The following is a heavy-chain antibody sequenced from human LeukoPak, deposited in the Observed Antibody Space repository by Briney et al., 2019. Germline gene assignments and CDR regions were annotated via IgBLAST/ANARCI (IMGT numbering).Heavy chain of an antibody. V-gene: IGHV3-23*01. CDR2: ISGSGGGT. CDR3: AKVVGIAAAAPGDYMDV. Sequence: PGGSLRLSCAASGFTFTTYAMSWVRQAPGKGLEWVSLISGSGGGTYYADSVKGRFTISRDNSKNMVYLQVNSLRADDTAVYYCAKVVGIAAAAPGDYMDVWGKGTTVTVSS. J-gene: IGHJ6*03. D-gene: IGHD6-13*01. CDR1: GFTFTTYA.